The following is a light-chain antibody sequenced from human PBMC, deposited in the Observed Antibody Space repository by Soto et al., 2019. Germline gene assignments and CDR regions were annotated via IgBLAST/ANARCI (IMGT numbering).Light chain of an antibody. CDR1: QSVSSN. CDR2: GAS. V-gene: IGKV3-15*01. CDR3: QQRNNGPRIP. J-gene: IGKJ5*01. Sequence: EIGMTQSPATLSVNPGETATLSCRASQSVSSNLAWYQQKPGQAPRLLIYGASTRATGIPARFSGSGSGTEFTLTISSLQSEDFAVYYCQQRNNGPRIPFGQVTRLAI.